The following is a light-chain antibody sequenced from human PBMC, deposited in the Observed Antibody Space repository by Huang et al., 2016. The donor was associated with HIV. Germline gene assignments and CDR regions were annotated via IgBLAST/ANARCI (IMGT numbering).Light chain of an antibody. V-gene: IGKV1-39*01. CDR1: QNVNTY. J-gene: IGKJ5*01. CDR3: QQRFSTTIT. Sequence: DIQMTQSPPSLSASVGDSVTIARGASQNVNTYSNWYKQKPGQAPRLLIFAASRLRSGVPSRVSGSGSGTEFTLTISSLQLEDFATYYCQQRFSTTITFGQGTRLDIK. CDR2: AAS.